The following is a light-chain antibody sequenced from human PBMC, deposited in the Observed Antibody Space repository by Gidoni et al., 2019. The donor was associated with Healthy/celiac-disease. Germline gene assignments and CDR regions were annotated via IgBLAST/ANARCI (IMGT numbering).Light chain of an antibody. CDR3: QQYDNLPLT. CDR2: DAS. J-gene: IGKJ4*01. CDR1: QDISNY. Sequence: DIQMTQSPSSLSASVGDRVTITCQASQDISNYLNWYQQKPGKAPKLRIYDASNLETGVQSRFSGSGSGTDFTFTISSLQPEDIATYYCQQYDNLPLTFGGGTKVKIK. V-gene: IGKV1-33*01.